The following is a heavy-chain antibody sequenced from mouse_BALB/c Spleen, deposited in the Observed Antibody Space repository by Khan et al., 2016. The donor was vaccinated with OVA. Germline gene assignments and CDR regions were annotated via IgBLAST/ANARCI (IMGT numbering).Heavy chain of an antibody. CDR3: ARSGYGNPFAY. D-gene: IGHD2-1*01. CDR2: INPNNGDS. CDR1: GYTFTSYY. V-gene: IGHV1S81*02. Sequence: VQLQQPGAELVKPGTSVKISCKASGYTFTSYYMYWVKQRPGQGLEWLGGINPNNGDSNFNEKFKSKATLTVDKSSSTAYMQIGILTSEDSAVYYCARSGYGNPFAYWGQGTLVTVSA. J-gene: IGHJ3*01.